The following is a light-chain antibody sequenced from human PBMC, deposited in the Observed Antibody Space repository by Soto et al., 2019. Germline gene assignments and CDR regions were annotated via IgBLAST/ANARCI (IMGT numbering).Light chain of an antibody. CDR3: QQYSNWPRT. Sequence: EVVMTQSPGTLSGSPGERATLSCRASQSVSSNLAWYQQKPGQPPRLLIYGASARATGIPARFSGGGSGTEFTLAISSLQSEEFALYYCQQYSNWPRTCGQGTKVEIK. J-gene: IGKJ1*01. V-gene: IGKV3-15*01. CDR1: QSVSSN. CDR2: GAS.